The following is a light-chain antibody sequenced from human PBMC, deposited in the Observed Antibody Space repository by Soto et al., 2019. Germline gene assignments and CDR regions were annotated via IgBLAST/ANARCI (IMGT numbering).Light chain of an antibody. Sequence: DIQMTHPPSTLSASLRDRVAIACGASQSISSWLAWYQQKPGKAPKLLIYDASSLESGVPSRFSGSGSGTEFTLTISSLQPDDFATYYCQQYNSYPLTFGGGTKVDIK. CDR2: DAS. CDR1: QSISSW. CDR3: QQYNSYPLT. V-gene: IGKV1-5*01. J-gene: IGKJ4*01.